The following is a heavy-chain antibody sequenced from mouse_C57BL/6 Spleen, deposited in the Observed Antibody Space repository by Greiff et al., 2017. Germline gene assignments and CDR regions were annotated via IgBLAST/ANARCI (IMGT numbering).Heavy chain of an antibody. CDR2: ISYDGSN. D-gene: IGHD1-1*02. Sequence: VQLKESGPGLVKPSQSLSLTCSVTGYSITSGYYWNWIRQFPGNKLEWMGYISYDGSNNYNPSLKNRISITRDTSKKQFFLQLNSVTTEDTATYYCAAYYGYWYFDVWGTGTTVTVSS. CDR1: GYSITSGYY. J-gene: IGHJ1*03. CDR3: AAYYGYWYFDV. V-gene: IGHV3-6*01.